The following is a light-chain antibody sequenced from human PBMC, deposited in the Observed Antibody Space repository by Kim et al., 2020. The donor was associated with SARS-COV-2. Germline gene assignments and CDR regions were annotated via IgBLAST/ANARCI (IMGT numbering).Light chain of an antibody. V-gene: IGLV3-1*01. Sequence: SYELTQPPSVSVSPGQTATITCSGEKLGGKNTCWYQQKSGQSPIVLIYEDTKRPSGVPARFSGSNSGHTATLTISETQPMDEADYFCQTWDTSTGVFGGGTKVSVL. CDR3: QTWDTSTGV. CDR2: EDT. CDR1: KLGGKN. J-gene: IGLJ3*02.